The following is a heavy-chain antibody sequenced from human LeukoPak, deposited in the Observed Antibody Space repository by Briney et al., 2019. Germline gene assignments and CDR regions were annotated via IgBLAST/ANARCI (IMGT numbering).Heavy chain of an antibody. V-gene: IGHV4-39*07. CDR1: GGSISSSSYY. CDR3: ARVLGGPEDFDL. J-gene: IGHJ2*01. D-gene: IGHD1-26*01. Sequence: SETLSLTCTVSGGSISSSSYYWGWIRQPPGKGLEWIGSIYYSGSTYYNPSLKSRVTISVDTSKNQFSLKLSSVTAADTAVYYCARVLGGPEDFDLWGRGTLVTVSS. CDR2: IYYSGST.